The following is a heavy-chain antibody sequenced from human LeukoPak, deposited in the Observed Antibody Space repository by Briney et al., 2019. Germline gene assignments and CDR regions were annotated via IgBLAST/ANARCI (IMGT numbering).Heavy chain of an antibody. D-gene: IGHD3-22*01. V-gene: IGHV3-23*01. CDR1: GFTFSSYG. Sequence: GGTLRLSCAVSGFTFSSYGMSWVRQAPGKWLEWVSAISGSGGSTYYADSVKGRFTISRDNSKNTLYLQMNSLRAEDTAVYYCAKLLYYYDSSQPYWGQGTLVTVSS. J-gene: IGHJ4*02. CDR3: AKLLYYYDSSQPY. CDR2: ISGSGGST.